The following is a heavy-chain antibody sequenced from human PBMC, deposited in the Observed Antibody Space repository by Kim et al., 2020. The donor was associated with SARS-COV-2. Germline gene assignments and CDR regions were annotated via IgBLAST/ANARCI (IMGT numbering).Heavy chain of an antibody. CDR2: ISYDGSNK. J-gene: IGHJ3*02. CDR3: AREGAYGDKGHGAFDM. D-gene: IGHD4-17*01. Sequence: GGSLRLSCAASGFTFSNYPMHWVRQAPGKGLEWVSFISYDGSNKYYADSVKGRFTISRDNSKSTLHLQMNNLRPEDTAVYYCAREGAYGDKGHGAFDMWG. CDR1: GFTFSNYP. V-gene: IGHV3-30-3*01.